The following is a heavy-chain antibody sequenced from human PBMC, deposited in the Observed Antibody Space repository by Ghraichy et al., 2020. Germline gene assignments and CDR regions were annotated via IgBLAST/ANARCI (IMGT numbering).Heavy chain of an antibody. CDR2: IGTSGEST. J-gene: IGHJ5*02. Sequence: GGSLRLSCAASGFTFNTYAMSWARQAPGKGLEWVSAIGTSGESTYYTDSAKGRFTISRDNSKNTLYLQMNNLRVEDTATYYCARVATSSSWNMWFDPWGQGTLVTVSS. V-gene: IGHV3-23*01. D-gene: IGHD6-13*01. CDR1: GFTFNTYA. CDR3: ARVATSSSWNMWFDP.